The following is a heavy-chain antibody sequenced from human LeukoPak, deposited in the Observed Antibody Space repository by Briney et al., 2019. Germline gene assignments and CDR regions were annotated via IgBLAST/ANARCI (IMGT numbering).Heavy chain of an antibody. J-gene: IGHJ4*02. V-gene: IGHV3-74*01. CDR2: IGSDGSIT. CDR3: ATTRFVGSALDY. Sequence: GGSLRLSCTASGFSFSGHWMHWARRLPGKGLVWVSRIGSDGSITSYADSVKGRFTISRDNAKNTLYLQMNSLRAEDTAVYYCATTRFVGSALDYWGQGTLVTVSS. CDR1: GFSFSGHW. D-gene: IGHD1-26*01.